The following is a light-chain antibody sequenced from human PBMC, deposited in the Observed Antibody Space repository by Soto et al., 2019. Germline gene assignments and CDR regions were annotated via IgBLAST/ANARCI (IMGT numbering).Light chain of an antibody. V-gene: IGKV3-20*01. J-gene: IGKJ2*01. CDR2: AAS. Sequence: EIVLTQSPGTLSLSPGERATLSCRASQSVSSSFLTWYRQKPGQPPRVLIYAASIRAAGSPDRFRGSGSGTDFTLTISRLEPEDFAVYYCLLYGWSPPYTFGQGTKLEIK. CDR1: QSVSSSF. CDR3: LLYGWSPPYT.